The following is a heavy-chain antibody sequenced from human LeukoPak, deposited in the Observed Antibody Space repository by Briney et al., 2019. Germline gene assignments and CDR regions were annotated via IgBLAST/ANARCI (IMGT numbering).Heavy chain of an antibody. CDR2: IDWDEDK. Sequence: VSGPTLLNPTPTLTLTCTFSGFSLSTRGVGVGWIRQPPGKALEWLSLIDWDEDKRYSPSLKSRHTITKENTNKQVGMKMTNMHPVDTATYYCAHRHYDILTGYYTGFDPWGQGTLVTVSS. D-gene: IGHD3-9*01. CDR3: AHRHYDILTGYYTGFDP. V-gene: IGHV2-5*02. CDR1: GFSLSTRGVG. J-gene: IGHJ5*02.